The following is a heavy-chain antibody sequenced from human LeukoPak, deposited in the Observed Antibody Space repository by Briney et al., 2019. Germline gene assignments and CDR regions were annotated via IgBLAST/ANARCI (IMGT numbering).Heavy chain of an antibody. CDR1: GFAFDDYG. CDR2: ISIIGHII. D-gene: IGHD3-3*01. J-gene: IGHJ5*02. V-gene: IGHV3-11*04. Sequence: PGGSLRLSCAPSGFAFDDYGMSWVRQAPGERLQWVSYISIIGHIIYYADSVKGRFTISRDNAKNSLYLQMNSLRVEDTAVYYCARCGRITSLGVAGRTGFDPWGQGTLVTVSS. CDR3: ARCGRITSLGVAGRTGFDP.